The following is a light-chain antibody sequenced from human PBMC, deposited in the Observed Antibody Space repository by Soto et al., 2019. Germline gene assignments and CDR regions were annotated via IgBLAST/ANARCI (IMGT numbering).Light chain of an antibody. CDR1: QSVSSN. CDR3: QHYNSYSEA. J-gene: IGKJ1*01. V-gene: IGKV3D-15*01. Sequence: EIVLTQSPGTLSLSPGDKATLSCRASQSVSSNLAWYQQKPGQAPRLLIYDAFTRATGVPTRISGSRSGTEFTLTISSLQPDDFATYYCQHYNSYSEAFGQGTKVDIK. CDR2: DAF.